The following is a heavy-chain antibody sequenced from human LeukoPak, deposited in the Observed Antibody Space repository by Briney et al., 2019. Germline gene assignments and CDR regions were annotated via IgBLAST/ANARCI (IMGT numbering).Heavy chain of an antibody. D-gene: IGHD2-21*02. CDR3: ARGFGGDWGVDGFDV. CDR1: GGSITNYY. V-gene: IGHV4-59*01. J-gene: IGHJ3*01. CDR2: MFYSGTS. Sequence: PSETLSLTCTVSGGSITNYYWGWIRQPPGKGLEWIADMFYSGTSNDNPALRSRVMISLDTSKNQSALKLSSVTAADTAVYFCARGFGGDWGVDGFDVWGRGTMVTVSS.